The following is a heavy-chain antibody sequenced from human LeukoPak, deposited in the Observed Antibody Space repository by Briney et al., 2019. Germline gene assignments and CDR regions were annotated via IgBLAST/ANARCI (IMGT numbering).Heavy chain of an antibody. Sequence: SETLSLTCTVSGGSISSYYWSWIRQPPGKGLEWIGYISYSGSTYYNPSLKSRVTISVDTSKNQFSLKLSSVTAADTAVYYCARRVSYRNCFDPWGQGTLVTVSS. J-gene: IGHJ5*02. CDR1: GGSISSYY. V-gene: IGHV4-59*08. CDR3: ARRVSYRNCFDP. D-gene: IGHD1-26*01. CDR2: ISYSGST.